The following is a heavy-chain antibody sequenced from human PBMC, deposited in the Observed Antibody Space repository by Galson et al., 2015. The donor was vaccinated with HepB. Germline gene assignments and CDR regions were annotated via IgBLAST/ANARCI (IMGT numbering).Heavy chain of an antibody. CDR3: TTRLYCSSTSCYDAGPQVMDV. Sequence: ALRHSCAASGFTFSNAWMSWVRQAPGKGLEWVGRIKRKTDGGTTDYAAPVKGRFTIPRDDSKNTLYLQMNSLKTEDTAVYYCTTRLYCSSTSCYDAGPQVMDVWGKGTTVTVSS. D-gene: IGHD2-2*01. CDR1: GFTFSNAW. J-gene: IGHJ6*03. CDR2: IKRKTDGGTT. V-gene: IGHV3-15*01.